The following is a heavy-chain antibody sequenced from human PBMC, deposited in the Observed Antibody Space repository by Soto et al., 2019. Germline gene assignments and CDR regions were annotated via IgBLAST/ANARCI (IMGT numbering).Heavy chain of an antibody. Sequence: SETLSLTCTVSGGSISSSSYYWGWIRQPPGKGLEWIGSIHYSGSTYYNPSLKSRVTISGDTSKKQFSLRLRSVTAADTAVYYWARNLYVTFDYWGQGTLVTVSS. V-gene: IGHV4-39*01. D-gene: IGHD3-16*01. CDR2: IHYSGST. CDR3: ARNLYVTFDY. CDR1: GGSISSSSYY. J-gene: IGHJ4*02.